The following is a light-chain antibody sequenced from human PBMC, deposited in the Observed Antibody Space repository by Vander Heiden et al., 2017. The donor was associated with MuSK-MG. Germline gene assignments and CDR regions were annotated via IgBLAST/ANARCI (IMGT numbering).Light chain of an antibody. V-gene: IGKV4-1*01. CDR2: WAS. CDR3: RQEDSTPNT. CDR1: QSVLYSSNNKNY. J-gene: IGKJ2*01. Sequence: DIVMTQSPDSLAVSLGERATINCKSSQSVLYSSNNKNYLAWYQQKPGQPPKLLIYWASTRESGVPDRFSGSGSGSDFTLTISSLQAEDVPVYYCRQEDSTPNTFGQGTKLEIK.